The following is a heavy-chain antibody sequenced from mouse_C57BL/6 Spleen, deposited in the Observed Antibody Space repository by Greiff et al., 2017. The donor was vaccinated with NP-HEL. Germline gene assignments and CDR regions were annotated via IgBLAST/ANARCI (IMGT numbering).Heavy chain of an antibody. CDR1: GYTFTDYY. CDR3: ARERGDPLFDY. Sequence: VQLQQSGAELVRPGASVKLSCKASGYTFTDYYINWVKQRPGQGLEWIARIYPGSGNTYYNEKFKGKATLTAEKSSSTAYMQLSSLTSEDSAVYFCARERGDPLFDYWGQGTTLTVSS. J-gene: IGHJ2*01. V-gene: IGHV1-76*01. CDR2: IYPGSGNT. D-gene: IGHD3-3*01.